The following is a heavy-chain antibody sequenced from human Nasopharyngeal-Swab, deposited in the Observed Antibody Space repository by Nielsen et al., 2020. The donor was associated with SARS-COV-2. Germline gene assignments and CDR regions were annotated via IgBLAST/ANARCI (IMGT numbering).Heavy chain of an antibody. Sequence: SETLSLTCAVYGGSFSGYYWSWIRQPPGKGLEWIGEINHSGSTNYNPSLKSRVTISVDTSKNQFSLKLSSVTAADTAVYYCARGLADSSGYPLYYFDYWGQGTLVTVFS. CDR1: GGSFSGYY. D-gene: IGHD3-22*01. CDR3: ARGLADSSGYPLYYFDY. J-gene: IGHJ4*02. V-gene: IGHV4-34*01. CDR2: INHSGST.